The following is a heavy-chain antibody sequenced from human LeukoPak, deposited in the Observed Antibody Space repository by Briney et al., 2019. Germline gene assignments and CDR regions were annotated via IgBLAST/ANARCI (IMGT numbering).Heavy chain of an antibody. Sequence: SETLSLTCAVSGYSISSGYYWGWIRQPPGKGLEWIGSIYHSRSTYYNPSLKSRVTISVDTSKNQFSLKLSSVTAADTAVYYCARRWSGYSHTYWFDPWGQGTLVTVSS. CDR1: GYSISSGYY. D-gene: IGHD3-3*01. V-gene: IGHV4-38-2*01. CDR3: ARRWSGYSHTYWFDP. CDR2: IYHSRST. J-gene: IGHJ5*02.